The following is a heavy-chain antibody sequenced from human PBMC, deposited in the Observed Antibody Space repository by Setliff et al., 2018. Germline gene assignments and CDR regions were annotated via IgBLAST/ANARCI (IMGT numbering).Heavy chain of an antibody. D-gene: IGHD5-18*01. CDR2: MNPNSGNT. Sequence: ASVKVSCKASRYTFTSYDINWVRQDTGQGLEWMGWMNPNSGNTGYAQKFQGRVTITRNTSISTAYMELSSLRSEDTAVYYCARARGGYSYDYRFDPWGRGTLVTVSS. CDR1: RYTFTSYD. J-gene: IGHJ5*02. V-gene: IGHV1-8*03. CDR3: ARARGGYSYDYRFDP.